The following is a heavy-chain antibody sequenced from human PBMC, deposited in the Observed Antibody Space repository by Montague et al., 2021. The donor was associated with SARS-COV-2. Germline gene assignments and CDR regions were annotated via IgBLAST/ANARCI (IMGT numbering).Heavy chain of an antibody. Sequence: SLRLSCAASGFPFGAYSMAWVRLRPGKGLEWVSIIYKDSIVIYDADSARGRFTISRDDSKNTMYLQMNNLGVDDTGIYYCAKSRGDTRGWPIFDSWGQGTLVTVSS. D-gene: IGHD6-19*01. J-gene: IGHJ4*02. CDR3: AKSRGDTRGWPIFDS. CDR2: IYKDSIVI. V-gene: IGHV3-23*03. CDR1: GFPFGAYS.